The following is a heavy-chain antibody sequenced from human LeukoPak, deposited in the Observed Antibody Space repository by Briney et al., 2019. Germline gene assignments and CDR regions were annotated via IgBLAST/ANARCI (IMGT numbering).Heavy chain of an antibody. D-gene: IGHD3-22*01. V-gene: IGHV1-18*01. J-gene: IGHJ4*02. Sequence: ASVKVSCKASGYTFTSYGISWVRQAPGQGLEWMGWISAYNGNTNYAQKLQGRDTMTTDTSTSTAYMELRSLRSDDTAVYYCARDLFGYDSSGYGGDYWGQGTLVTVSS. CDR3: ARDLFGYDSSGYGGDY. CDR2: ISAYNGNT. CDR1: GYTFTSYG.